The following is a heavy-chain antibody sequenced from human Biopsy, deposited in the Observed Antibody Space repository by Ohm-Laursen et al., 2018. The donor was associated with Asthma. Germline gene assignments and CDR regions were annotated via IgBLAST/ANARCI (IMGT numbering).Heavy chain of an antibody. CDR1: GFTFSSYG. CDR3: ASQSSGPDFWSGYYYFDY. J-gene: IGHJ4*02. CDR2: ISYDGSNK. D-gene: IGHD3-3*01. V-gene: IGHV3-30*03. Sequence: SSLRLSCSASGFTFSSYGMHWVRQAPGKGLEWVAVISYDGSNKYYADSVKGRFTISRDNSKNTLYLQMNRLRAEDTAVYYCASQSSGPDFWSGYYYFDYWGQGTLVTVSS.